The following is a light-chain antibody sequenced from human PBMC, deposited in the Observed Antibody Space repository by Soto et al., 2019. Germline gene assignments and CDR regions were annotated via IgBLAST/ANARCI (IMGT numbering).Light chain of an antibody. CDR2: AAS. J-gene: IGKJ1*01. CDR3: QKYNSAPWT. Sequence: DIQMTQSPSSLSASVGDRVTITCRASQGISNYLAWYQQKPGKVPKLLIYAASTLQSGVPSRFSGSGSGTDFTLTISSLQPEDVATYYCQKYNSAPWTLAQGKNVDIK. CDR1: QGISNY. V-gene: IGKV1-27*01.